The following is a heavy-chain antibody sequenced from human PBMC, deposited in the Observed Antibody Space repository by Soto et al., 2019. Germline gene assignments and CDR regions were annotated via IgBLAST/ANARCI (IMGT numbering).Heavy chain of an antibody. CDR3: GKGRGAAAGIGYYGLDV. D-gene: IGHD6-13*01. CDR2: ITGSGGNT. Sequence: HPGGSLRLSCAASGFTFSSYAMSWVRQAPGKGLEWVSTITGSGGNTYYADSVKGRFTISRDNSKKTLYLQMNSLRAEDTAVYYCGKGRGAAAGIGYYGLDVWGQGTTVTVSS. J-gene: IGHJ6*02. CDR1: GFTFSSYA. V-gene: IGHV3-23*01.